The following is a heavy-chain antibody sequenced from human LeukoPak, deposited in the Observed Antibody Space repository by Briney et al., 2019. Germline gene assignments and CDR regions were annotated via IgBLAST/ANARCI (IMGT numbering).Heavy chain of an antibody. CDR2: ISAYNGNT. D-gene: IGHD4-11*01. CDR3: AGSNYDYYYYGMDV. CDR1: GYTLTSYG. V-gene: IGHV1-18*01. J-gene: IGHJ6*02. Sequence: ASVKVSCKASGYTLTSYGISWVRQAPGQGLEWMGWISAYNGNTNYAQKLQGRVTMTTDTSTSTAYMELRSLRSDDTAVYYCAGSNYDYYYYGMDVWGQGTTVTVSS.